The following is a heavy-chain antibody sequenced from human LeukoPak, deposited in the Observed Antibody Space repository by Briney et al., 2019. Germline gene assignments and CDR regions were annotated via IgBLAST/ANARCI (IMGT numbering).Heavy chain of an antibody. J-gene: IGHJ3*02. Sequence: ASVKVSCKASGYTFTGYYMHWVRQAPGQGLEWMGWINPNSGGTNYAQKFQGRVTMTRDTSISTAYMELSRLRSDDTAVYYCARVGYCSSTSCYLKDAFGIWGQGTMVTVSS. D-gene: IGHD2-2*01. CDR2: INPNSGGT. CDR1: GYTFTGYY. V-gene: IGHV1-2*02. CDR3: ARVGYCSSTSCYLKDAFGI.